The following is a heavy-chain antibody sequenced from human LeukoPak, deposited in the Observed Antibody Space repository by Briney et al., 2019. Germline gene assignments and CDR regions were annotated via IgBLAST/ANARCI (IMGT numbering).Heavy chain of an antibody. CDR2: IWFDGSNK. CDR3: AREEGSGFYSGYFDY. D-gene: IGHD3-22*01. Sequence: GGSLRLSCAASGFTFSNYGMHWVRQPPGKGLEWVAIIWFDGSNKYYVDSVKGRFTISRDNSKNTLYLQMNSLRAEDTAVYYCAREEGSGFYSGYFDYWGQGTLVTVSS. CDR1: GFTFSNYG. V-gene: IGHV3-33*01. J-gene: IGHJ4*02.